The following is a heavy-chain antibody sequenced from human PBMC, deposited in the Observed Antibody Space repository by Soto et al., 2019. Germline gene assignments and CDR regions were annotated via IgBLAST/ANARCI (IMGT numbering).Heavy chain of an antibody. Sequence: VKVSCKASGGTFSSYAISWVRQAPGQGLEWMGGIIPIFGTANYAQKFQGRVTITADESTSTAYMELSSLRSEDTAVYYCARGDYYGSGSYIYYYYGMDVWGQGATVTVSS. J-gene: IGHJ6*02. CDR1: GGTFSSYA. CDR2: IIPIFGTA. CDR3: ARGDYYGSGSYIYYYYGMDV. V-gene: IGHV1-69*13. D-gene: IGHD3-10*01.